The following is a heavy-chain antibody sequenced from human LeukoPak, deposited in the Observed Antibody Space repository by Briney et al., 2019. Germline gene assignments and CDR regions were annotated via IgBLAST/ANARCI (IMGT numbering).Heavy chain of an antibody. D-gene: IGHD6-19*01. CDR2: ISSSSIYI. CDR1: GFTFSSYA. Sequence: GGSLRLSCEASGFTFSSYAMSWVRQAPGKGLEWVSSISSSSIYIYYTDSVKGRFTISRDNAKNSLYLQMNSLRAEDTAVYYCARDRIAVADWGQGTLVTVSS. V-gene: IGHV3-21*01. J-gene: IGHJ4*02. CDR3: ARDRIAVAD.